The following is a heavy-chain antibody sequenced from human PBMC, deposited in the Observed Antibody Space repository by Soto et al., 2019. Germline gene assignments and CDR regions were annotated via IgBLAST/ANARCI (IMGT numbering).Heavy chain of an antibody. J-gene: IGHJ5*02. Sequence: PVGSLRLSCAASGFTFSSYSMNWVRQAPGKGLEWVSSISSSSSYIYYADSVKGRFTISRDNAKNSLYLQMNSLRAEDTAVYYCARVRAAAGRVGVFDPWGQGTLVTVSS. CDR2: ISSSSSYI. CDR1: GFTFSSYS. D-gene: IGHD6-13*01. V-gene: IGHV3-21*01. CDR3: ARVRAAAGRVGVFDP.